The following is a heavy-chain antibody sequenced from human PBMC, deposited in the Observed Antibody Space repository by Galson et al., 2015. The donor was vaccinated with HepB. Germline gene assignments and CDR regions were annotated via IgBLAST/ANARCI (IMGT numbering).Heavy chain of an antibody. CDR3: AKDGRIAVAGPTYYYYYYMDV. Sequence: SLRLSCAASGFTFSSYGIHWVRQAPGKGLEWVAVISYDGSNKYYADSVKGRFTISRDNSKNTLYLQMNSLRAEDTAVYYCAKDGRIAVAGPTYYYYYYMDVWGKGTTVTVSS. D-gene: IGHD6-19*01. J-gene: IGHJ6*03. V-gene: IGHV3-30*18. CDR1: GFTFSSYG. CDR2: ISYDGSNK.